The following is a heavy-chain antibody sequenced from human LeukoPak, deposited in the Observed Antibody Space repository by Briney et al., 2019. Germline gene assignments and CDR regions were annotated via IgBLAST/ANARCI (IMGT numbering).Heavy chain of an antibody. Sequence: GGSLRLSCAVSGFNFRDYWMSWVRQAPGKGLEWVANINEDGSEKYYVDSVKGRVTTSRDNAKNSLFLQMNSLRVEDTAVYYCARDLGGASGDFDYWGQGTLVTVSS. V-gene: IGHV3-7*01. D-gene: IGHD3-16*01. CDR3: ARDLGGASGDFDY. CDR1: GFNFRDYW. J-gene: IGHJ4*02. CDR2: INEDGSEK.